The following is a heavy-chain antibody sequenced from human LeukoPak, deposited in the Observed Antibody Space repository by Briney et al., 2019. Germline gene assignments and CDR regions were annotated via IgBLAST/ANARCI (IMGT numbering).Heavy chain of an antibody. V-gene: IGHV5-51*01. J-gene: IGHJ4*02. D-gene: IGHD3-22*01. CDR2: IYPGDSDT. CDR3: ARLSSSWDPFDY. Sequence: GESLKISCKGSGYSFSNSWIGWVRQMPGKGLEWMGIIYPGDSDTRYSPSFQGQVTISAGKSINTAYLQWSSLKAADTAMYYCARLSSSWDPFDYWGQGTLVTVSS. CDR1: GYSFSNSW.